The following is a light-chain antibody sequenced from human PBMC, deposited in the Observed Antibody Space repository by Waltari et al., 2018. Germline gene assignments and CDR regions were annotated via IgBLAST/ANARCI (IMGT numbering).Light chain of an antibody. CDR1: QSVSTY. CDR3: QQRYKWPLT. CDR2: DSS. V-gene: IGKV3-11*01. J-gene: IGKJ4*01. Sequence: EIVLTQSPATLSLSPGERATLSCRASQSVSTYLAWYQQRPGQPPRLLIYDSSSRATGIPARFSGSGSETDFTLTISSLEPEDFVVYYCQQRYKWPLTFGGGSKVEI.